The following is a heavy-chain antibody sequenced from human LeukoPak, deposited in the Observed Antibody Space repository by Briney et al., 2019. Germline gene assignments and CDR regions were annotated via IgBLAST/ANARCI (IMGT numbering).Heavy chain of an antibody. CDR1: GGSISKFY. V-gene: IGHV4-4*07. CDR3: ARTRYGSGSYTYLDY. Sequence: SETLSLTCTVSGGSISKFYWSWVRQPAGEGLEWVGRIYTSGSTNYNPSLKSRVTMSIDTSKRQFSLKLSSVTAADPAVYYCARTRYGSGSYTYLDYWGQGTLVTVSS. J-gene: IGHJ4*02. D-gene: IGHD3-10*01. CDR2: IYTSGST.